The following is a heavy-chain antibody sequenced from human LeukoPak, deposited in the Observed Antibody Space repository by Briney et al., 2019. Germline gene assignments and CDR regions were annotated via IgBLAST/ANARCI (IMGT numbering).Heavy chain of an antibody. Sequence: GESLKISCKGSGYSFTSYWIAWVRQMPGKGLEWMGIIYPGDSDTRYSPSFQGQVTISADKSISTAYLQWSSLKASDTAMYYCATHSGSYFYYFDNWGQGTLVTVSS. CDR3: ATHSGSYFYYFDN. CDR1: GYSFTSYW. V-gene: IGHV5-51*01. J-gene: IGHJ4*02. CDR2: IYPGDSDT. D-gene: IGHD1-26*01.